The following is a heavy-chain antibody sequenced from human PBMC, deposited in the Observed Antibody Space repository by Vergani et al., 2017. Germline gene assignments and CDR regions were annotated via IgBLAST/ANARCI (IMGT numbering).Heavy chain of an antibody. CDR2: IFSNDEK. V-gene: IGHV2-26*01. J-gene: IGHJ4*02. CDR3: ARIPMGLEWLFPDY. Sequence: QVTLKESGPVLVKPTETLTLICTVSGFSLSNARMGVSWIRQPPGKALEWLAHIFSNDEKSYSTSLKSRLTISKDTSKSQVFLTMTNMDPVDTATYYCARIPMGLEWLFPDYWGQGTLVTVSS. CDR1: GFSLSNARMG. D-gene: IGHD3-3*01.